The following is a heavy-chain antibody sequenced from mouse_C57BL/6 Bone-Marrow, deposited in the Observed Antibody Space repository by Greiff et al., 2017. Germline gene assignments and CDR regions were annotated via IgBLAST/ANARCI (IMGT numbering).Heavy chain of an antibody. D-gene: IGHD2-1*01. J-gene: IGHJ1*03. V-gene: IGHV5-15*01. Sequence: EVQVVESGGGLVQPGGSLKLSCAASGFTFSDYGMAWVRQAPRKGPEWVAFISNLAYSIYYADTVTGRFTISRENANNTLYLAMSSLRSEDTAMYYCARQALYYGSYLFWYFDVWGTGTTVTVSS. CDR2: ISNLAYSI. CDR1: GFTFSDYG. CDR3: ARQALYYGSYLFWYFDV.